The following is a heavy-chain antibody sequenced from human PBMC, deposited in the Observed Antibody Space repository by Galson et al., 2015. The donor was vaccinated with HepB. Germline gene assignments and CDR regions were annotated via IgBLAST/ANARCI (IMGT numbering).Heavy chain of an antibody. CDR3: VKEGSWFGGDWFDP. CDR2: ISGGGERT. CDR1: GFTFSRYA. V-gene: IGHV3-23*01. Sequence: SLRLSCAASGFTFSRYAMTWVRQAPGRGLELVSSISGGGERTYYGDSVEGRFTTSRDNSKDTVFLQMDNLRAEDTAVYYCVKEGSWFGGDWFDPWGRGALVTVS. J-gene: IGHJ5*02. D-gene: IGHD3-16*01.